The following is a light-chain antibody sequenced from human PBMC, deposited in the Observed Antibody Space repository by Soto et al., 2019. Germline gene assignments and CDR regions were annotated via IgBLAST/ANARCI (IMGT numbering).Light chain of an antibody. CDR2: GAS. J-gene: IGKJ2*01. CDR3: QQYNNWPPYT. Sequence: EIVMTQSPATLSVSPGERATLSCRASQSVSRNVAWHQQKPGQAPRLLIYGASTRAIGIPARFSGSGSGTAFTLPISSLQSEDLAVYYCQQYNNWPPYTFGQGTKLEIK. V-gene: IGKV3-15*01. CDR1: QSVSRN.